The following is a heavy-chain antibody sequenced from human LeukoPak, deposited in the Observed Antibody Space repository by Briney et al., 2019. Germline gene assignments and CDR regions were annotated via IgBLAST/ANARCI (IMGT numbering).Heavy chain of an antibody. CDR3: AREGSRWVDFAY. CDR1: GGSISSHY. Sequence: PSETLSLTCTVSGGSISSHYWNCIRQPPGEGLEWMCYIYYSGSTNYNPSLKSRVTISLDTSKSQFSLKLRSVTAADTPVYYCAREGSRWVDFAYWGQGTLVTVSS. CDR2: IYYSGST. J-gene: IGHJ4*02. D-gene: IGHD1-26*01. V-gene: IGHV4-59*11.